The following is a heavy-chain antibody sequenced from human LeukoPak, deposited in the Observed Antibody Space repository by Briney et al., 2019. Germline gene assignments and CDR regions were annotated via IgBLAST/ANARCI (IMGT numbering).Heavy chain of an antibody. CDR3: LYGGNSGDWPY. V-gene: IGHV4-59*12. D-gene: IGHD4-23*01. CDR1: RGSISTYY. J-gene: IGHJ4*02. Sequence: SETLSLTCTVSRGSISTYYWNWIRQPPGKGLEWIGYIYYTGTTDYNPSLKSRVTISVDKSKNQFSLNLISVTAADTAVYYCLYGGNSGDWPYWGQGTLVTVSS. CDR2: IYYTGTT.